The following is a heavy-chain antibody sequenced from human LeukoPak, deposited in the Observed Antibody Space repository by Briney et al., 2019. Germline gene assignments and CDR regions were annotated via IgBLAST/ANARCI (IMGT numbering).Heavy chain of an antibody. CDR1: GYTFTSYD. J-gene: IGHJ4*02. CDR3: ARFSSSAIGTFDY. Sequence: ASVKVSCKASGYTFTSYDINWVRQATGQGLEWMGWMNPNSGNTGYAQKFQGRVTMTRNTSISTAYMELSSLRSEDTAVYYCARFSSSAIGTFDYWGQGTLVTVSS. V-gene: IGHV1-8*01. CDR2: MNPNSGNT. D-gene: IGHD6-13*01.